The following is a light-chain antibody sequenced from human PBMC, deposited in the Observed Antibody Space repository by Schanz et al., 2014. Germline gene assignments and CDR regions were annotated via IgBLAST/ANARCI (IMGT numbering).Light chain of an antibody. V-gene: IGLV2-14*02. CDR1: SSDVEVYNL. J-gene: IGLJ2*01. CDR3: SSYTSSSTLGV. CDR2: EGT. Sequence: QSALTQPASVSGSPGQSITISCTGTSSDVEVYNLVSWYQQHPDKAPKLVIYEGTKRPSGVSNRFSGSKSGNTASLTISGLQAEDEADYYCSSYTSSSTLGVFGGGTKLTVL.